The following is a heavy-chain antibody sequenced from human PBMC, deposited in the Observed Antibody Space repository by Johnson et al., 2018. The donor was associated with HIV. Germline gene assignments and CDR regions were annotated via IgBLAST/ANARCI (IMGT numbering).Heavy chain of an antibody. J-gene: IGHJ3*01. D-gene: IGHD1-26*01. Sequence: VQLVESAGGLVQPGGSLRLSCAASGFTVSSNYMSWVRQAPGKGLEWVSVIYSGGSTYYADSVKGRFTISRDNSKNTLYLQMNSLRAEDTAVYYCAKDRSMDDAFDVWGQGTMVTVSS. CDR2: IYSGGST. CDR3: AKDRSMDDAFDV. V-gene: IGHV3-66*01. CDR1: GFTVSSNY.